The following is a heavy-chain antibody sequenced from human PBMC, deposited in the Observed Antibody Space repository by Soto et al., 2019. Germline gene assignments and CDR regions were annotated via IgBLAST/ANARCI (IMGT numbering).Heavy chain of an antibody. Sequence: PLRLSSPSSGFSFDDYAIHWVRQAPGKGLEWVSGISANGDTIDYADSVKGRFTISRDNAKNSLFLQMNSLRPEDTALYYCAKDMKWGGMTTIHYFDSWGQGTQVTVSS. J-gene: IGHJ4*02. V-gene: IGHV3-9*01. CDR3: AKDMKWGGMTTIHYFDS. CDR2: ISANGDTI. CDR1: GFSFDDYA. D-gene: IGHD4-17*01.